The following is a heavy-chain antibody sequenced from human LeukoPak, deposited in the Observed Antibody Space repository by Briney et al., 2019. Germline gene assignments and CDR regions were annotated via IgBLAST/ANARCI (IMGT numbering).Heavy chain of an antibody. V-gene: IGHV1-18*01. CDR2: ISAYNGNT. CDR1: GYTFASYG. J-gene: IGHJ6*03. Sequence: ASVKVSCKASGYTFASYGISWVRQAPGQGLEWMGWISAYNGNTNYAQKLQGRVTMTTDTSTSTAYMELRSLRSDDTAVYYCARRTVVVINRYYYYYMDVWGKGTTVTVSS. D-gene: IGHD3-22*01. CDR3: ARRTVVVINRYYYYYMDV.